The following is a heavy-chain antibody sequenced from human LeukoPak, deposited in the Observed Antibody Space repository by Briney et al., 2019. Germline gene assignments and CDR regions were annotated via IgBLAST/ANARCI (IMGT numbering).Heavy chain of an antibody. V-gene: IGHV4-61*02. D-gene: IGHD2-2*01. CDR2: IYTSGST. CDR1: GGSISSGSYY. Sequence: SQTLSLTCTVSGGSISSGSYYWSWIRQPAGKGLEWIGRIYTSGSTNYNPSLKSRVTISVDTSKNQFSLKLSSVTAADTAVYYCARWNIVVAPAALRLCNWFDPWGQGTLVTVSS. CDR3: ARWNIVVAPAALRLCNWFDP. J-gene: IGHJ5*02.